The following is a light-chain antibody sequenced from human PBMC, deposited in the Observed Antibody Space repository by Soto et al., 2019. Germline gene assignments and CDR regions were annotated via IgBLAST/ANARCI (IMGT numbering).Light chain of an antibody. CDR1: QSVSNN. Sequence: EIVMTQSPATLSVSPGERATLSCRASQSVSNNLVWYQQKPGQAPRLLIYGASTSATGIPARFSGSGSGTEFTLTISSLQSEDFAIYYCQQYINWPRTFGQGTKVEIK. V-gene: IGKV3-15*01. CDR3: QQYINWPRT. CDR2: GAS. J-gene: IGKJ1*01.